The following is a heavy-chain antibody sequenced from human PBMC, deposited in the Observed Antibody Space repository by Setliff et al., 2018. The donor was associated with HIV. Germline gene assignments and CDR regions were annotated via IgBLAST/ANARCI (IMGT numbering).Heavy chain of an antibody. CDR2: IYPGDSET. V-gene: IGHV5-51*01. J-gene: IGHJ3*01. CDR1: GYSFTSYW. CDR3: ARRPVSDTFDV. Sequence: GESLKISCKGFGYSFTSYWIGWVRQMPGKGLEWMGIIYPGDSETRYSPSFQGQVTISADKSISTAYPQWSGLRASDTAMYYCARRPVSDTFDVWGQGTMVTVSS.